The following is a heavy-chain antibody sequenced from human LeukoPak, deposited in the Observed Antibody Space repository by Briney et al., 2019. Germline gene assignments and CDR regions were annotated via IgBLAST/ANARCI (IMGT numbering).Heavy chain of an antibody. J-gene: IGHJ5*02. CDR1: VYTFTNYG. D-gene: IGHD3-22*01. CDR3: ARVIVESEYYYDSSGYRANWFDH. V-gene: IGHV1-18*01. Sequence: ASVTVSCKASVYTFTNYGISGVGQAPGQGLEWMGWISAYNGNTNYAQKLQGRVTMTTDTSTSTAYMELRSLRSDDTAVYYCARVIVESEYYYDSSGYRANWFDHWGQGTLVTVSS. CDR2: ISAYNGNT.